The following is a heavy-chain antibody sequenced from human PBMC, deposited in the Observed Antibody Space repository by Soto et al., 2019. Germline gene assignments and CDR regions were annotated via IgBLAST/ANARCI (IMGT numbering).Heavy chain of an antibody. CDR3: AKTSRDYYDSRGYPGYFDY. V-gene: IGHV3-30*18. D-gene: IGHD3-22*01. Sequence: GGSLRLSCAASRFTFSSFGMHWVRQAPGEGLEWVAVISYDGSHKWYADSVKGRFTISRDNSNNTLYLQMNSLRAEDTAVYFCAKTSRDYYDSRGYPGYFDYWGQGTLVTVSS. J-gene: IGHJ4*02. CDR2: ISYDGSHK. CDR1: RFTFSSFG.